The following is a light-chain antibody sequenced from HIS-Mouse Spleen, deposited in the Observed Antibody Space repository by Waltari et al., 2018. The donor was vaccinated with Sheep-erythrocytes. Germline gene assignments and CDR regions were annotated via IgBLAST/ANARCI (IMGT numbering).Light chain of an antibody. Sequence: QSALTLPASVSGSPGQSITISCTGTSSDVGSYNLVSCYQQHPGKAPKLMIYEGSKRPSGVSNRFSGSKSGNTASLTISGLQAEDETDYYCCSYAGSGTWVFGGGTKLTVL. V-gene: IGLV2-23*01. CDR2: EGS. CDR3: CSYAGSGTWV. CDR1: SSDVGSYNL. J-gene: IGLJ3*02.